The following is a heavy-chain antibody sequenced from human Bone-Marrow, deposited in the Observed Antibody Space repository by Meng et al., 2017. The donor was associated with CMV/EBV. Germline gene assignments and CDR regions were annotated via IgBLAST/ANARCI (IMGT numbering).Heavy chain of an antibody. CDR2: ISAYNGNT. D-gene: IGHD6-13*01. Sequence: ASVKVSCKASGYTFTSYGISWVRQAPGQGLEWMGWISAYNGNTNYAQKLQGRVTMTTDTSTSTAYMELRSLRSDDTAVYYCARDLSSSWNKANYYYYGMDVWGQGTTVTVSS. CDR1: GYTFTSYG. V-gene: IGHV1-18*01. J-gene: IGHJ6*02. CDR3: ARDLSSSWNKANYYYYGMDV.